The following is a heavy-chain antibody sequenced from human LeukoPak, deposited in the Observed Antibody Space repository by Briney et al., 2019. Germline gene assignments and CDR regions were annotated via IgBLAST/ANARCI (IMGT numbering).Heavy chain of an antibody. CDR3: ARRNDFDV. CDR2: VYSNGNT. V-gene: IGHV4-4*08. J-gene: IGHJ3*01. CDR1: GGSITGYH. Sequence: SETLSLTCTVSGGSITGYHWSWIRQPPGKGLECFGYVYSNGNTEYKPSLKSRVTISADTSKNQFSLKLTSVTAADTAIYYCARRNDFDVWGQGTMVTVSS.